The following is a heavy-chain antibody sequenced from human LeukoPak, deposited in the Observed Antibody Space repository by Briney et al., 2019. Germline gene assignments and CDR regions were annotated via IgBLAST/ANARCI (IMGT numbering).Heavy chain of an antibody. CDR1: GYTFTTYG. Sequence: ASVKVSCEASGYTFTTYGISWVRQAPGQGLEWMGWISCYNGDTKYAQKFQGRVTMTTDTSTSTAHMELRSLRSDDTAVYYCARQYSSGYFFLDYWGQGTLVTVSS. CDR2: ISCYNGDT. J-gene: IGHJ4*02. V-gene: IGHV1-18*01. D-gene: IGHD6-25*01. CDR3: ARQYSSGYFFLDY.